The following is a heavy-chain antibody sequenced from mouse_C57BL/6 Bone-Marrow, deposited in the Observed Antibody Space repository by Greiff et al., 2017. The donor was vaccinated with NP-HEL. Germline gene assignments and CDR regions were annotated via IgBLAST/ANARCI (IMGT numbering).Heavy chain of an antibody. CDR2: INPSNGGT. D-gene: IGHD1-1*01. CDR1: GYTFTSYW. V-gene: IGHV1-53*01. Sequence: QVQLQQSGTELVKPGASVKLSCKASGYTFTSYWMHWVKQRPGQGLEWIGNINPSNGGTNYNEKFKSKATLTVDKSSSTAYMQLSSLTSEDSAVYYCASPAVYYYGSRALDYWGQGTTLTVSS. J-gene: IGHJ2*01. CDR3: ASPAVYYYGSRALDY.